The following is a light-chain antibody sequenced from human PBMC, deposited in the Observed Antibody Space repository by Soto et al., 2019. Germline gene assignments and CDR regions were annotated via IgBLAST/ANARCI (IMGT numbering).Light chain of an antibody. CDR1: KLGDKY. CDR2: QDS. CDR3: QAWDSSTAV. V-gene: IGLV3-1*01. J-gene: IGLJ2*01. Sequence: SYELTQPPSVSVSPGQTASITCSGDKLGDKYACWYQQKPGQSPVLVIYQDSKRPSGIPERFSGSNSGNTATLTISGTQAMDEADYYCQAWDSSTAVFGGGTNDRP.